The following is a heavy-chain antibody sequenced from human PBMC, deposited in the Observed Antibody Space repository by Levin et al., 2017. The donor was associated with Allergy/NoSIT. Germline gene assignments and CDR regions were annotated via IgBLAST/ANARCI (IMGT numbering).Heavy chain of an antibody. J-gene: IGHJ6*03. CDR2: IYHSGST. CDR1: GGSISSSNW. V-gene: IGHV4-4*02. CDR3: ARCMVAGTRDYYYYYMDV. Sequence: SETLSLTCAVSGGSISSSNWWSWVRQPPGKGLEWIGEIYHSGSTNYNPSLKSRVTISVDKSKNQFSLKLSSVTAADTAVYYCARCMVAGTRDYYYYYMDVWGKGTTVTVSS. D-gene: IGHD6-19*01.